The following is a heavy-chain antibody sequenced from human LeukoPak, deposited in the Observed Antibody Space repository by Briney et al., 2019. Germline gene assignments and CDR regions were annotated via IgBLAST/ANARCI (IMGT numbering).Heavy chain of an antibody. D-gene: IGHD2-2*01. J-gene: IGHJ4*02. CDR3: AKVIDCSSTSCYLPFYYFDY. V-gene: IGHV3-23*01. Sequence: GGSLRLSCAASGFTFSSYAMSWVRQAPGKGLEWVSAISGSGGSTYYADSVKGRFTISRDNSKNTPYLQMNSLRAEDTAVYYCAKVIDCSSTSCYLPFYYFDYWGQGTLVTVSS. CDR1: GFTFSSYA. CDR2: ISGSGGST.